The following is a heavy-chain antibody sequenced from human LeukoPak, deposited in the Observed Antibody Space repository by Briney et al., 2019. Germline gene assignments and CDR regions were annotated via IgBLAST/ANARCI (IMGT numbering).Heavy chain of an antibody. V-gene: IGHV1-2*06. D-gene: IGHD3-22*01. J-gene: IGHJ4*02. CDR2: IIPSSGGT. Sequence: ASVKVSWKGSGYTLTGFYMRWGRQAPGQGLEWVGRIIPSSGGTNYAQKFQGRVTMTRDTSISTAYMELSRLRSDDTAVYYCARDDYDSSGYYDYWGQGTLVTVSS. CDR1: GYTLTGFY. CDR3: ARDDYDSSGYYDY.